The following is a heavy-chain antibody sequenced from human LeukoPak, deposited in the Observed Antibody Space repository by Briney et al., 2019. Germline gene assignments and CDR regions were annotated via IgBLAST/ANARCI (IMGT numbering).Heavy chain of an antibody. Sequence: ASVKVSCKASGYTFSSYGYIWVRQAPGQGLEWMGWINAHNGNTNYAQKFQGRVTMTTDTSTSTAYMELRSLRSDDTAVYYCARDLGYSYAYDFDYWGQGTLVTVSS. V-gene: IGHV1-18*04. CDR1: GYTFSSYG. CDR3: ARDLGYSYAYDFDY. D-gene: IGHD5-18*01. CDR2: INAHNGNT. J-gene: IGHJ4*02.